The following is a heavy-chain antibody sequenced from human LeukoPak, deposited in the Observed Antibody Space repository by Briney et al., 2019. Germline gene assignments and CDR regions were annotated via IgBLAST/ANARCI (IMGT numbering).Heavy chain of an antibody. CDR3: ARHSGDGHVYPFDH. J-gene: IGHJ4*02. CDR1: GGSISSRSYF. V-gene: IGHV4-39*01. D-gene: IGHD3-10*01. Sequence: PSETLSLTCIVSGGSISSRSYFWGWIRQPPGKGPEWIGTIYYSGNTYYNPALKSRVTISVDTSKNYFSLKLNSVTAADTAVYYCARHSGDGHVYPFDHWGQGTLVTVSS. CDR2: IYYSGNT.